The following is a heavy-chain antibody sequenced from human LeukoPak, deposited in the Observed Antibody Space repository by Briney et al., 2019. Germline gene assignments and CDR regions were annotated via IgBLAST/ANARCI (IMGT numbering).Heavy chain of an antibody. CDR3: ARTRHPTNGYDFDY. J-gene: IGHJ4*02. V-gene: IGHV3-30*04. D-gene: IGHD5-12*01. Sequence: PGGSLRLSCAASGFTFSSYAMHWVRQAPGKGLEWVAVISYDGSNKYYADSVKGRFTISRDNSKNTLYLQMNSLRAEDTAVYYCARTRHPTNGYDFDYWGQGTLVTVSS. CDR2: ISYDGSNK. CDR1: GFTFSSYA.